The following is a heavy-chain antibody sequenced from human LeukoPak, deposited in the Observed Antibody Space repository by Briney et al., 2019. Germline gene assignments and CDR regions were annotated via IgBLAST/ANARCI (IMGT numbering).Heavy chain of an antibody. CDR1: GFTFSEYY. CDR3: ARGGAHGMDV. CDR2: ISGVYDNI. J-gene: IGHJ6*02. V-gene: IGHV3-11*01. Sequence: GGSLRLSCAASGFTFSEYYVTWIRQAPGKGLEWVSYISGVYDNIFYGNSVKGRFTISRDNAKKSVYLQMNSLRAEDTAVYYCARGGAHGMDVWGQGTTVTVSS. D-gene: IGHD1-26*01.